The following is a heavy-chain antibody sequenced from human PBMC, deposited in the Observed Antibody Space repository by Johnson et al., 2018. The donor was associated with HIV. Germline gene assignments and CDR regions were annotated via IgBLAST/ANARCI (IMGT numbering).Heavy chain of an antibody. J-gene: IGHJ3*02. V-gene: IGHV3-30-3*01. CDR2: ISYDGSNK. D-gene: IGHD3-22*01. CDR1: GFTFSDYY. Sequence: QVQLVESGGGLVKPGGSLRLSCAASGFTFSDYYMSWIRQAPGKGLEWVAVISYDGSNKYYADSVKGRFTISRDNSKNTLYLQMNSLRAEDTAVYYCARDRAQYYDSSCYDESGAFDIWGQGTMVTVSS. CDR3: ARDRAQYYDSSCYDESGAFDI.